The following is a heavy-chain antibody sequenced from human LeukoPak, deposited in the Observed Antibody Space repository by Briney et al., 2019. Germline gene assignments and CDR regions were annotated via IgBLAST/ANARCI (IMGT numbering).Heavy chain of an antibody. D-gene: IGHD5-18*01. V-gene: IGHV3-9*01. CDR2: WNSGSI. CDR3: SKARGYTYGYYYYGMDV. J-gene: IGHJ6*02. Sequence: WNSGSIGYADSVKGRFTISRDNAKNSLYLQMNSLRAEDTALYYCSKARGYTYGYYYYGMDVWGQGTTVTVSS.